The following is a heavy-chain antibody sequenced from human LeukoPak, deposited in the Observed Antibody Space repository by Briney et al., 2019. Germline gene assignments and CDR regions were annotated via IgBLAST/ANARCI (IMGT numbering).Heavy chain of an antibody. J-gene: IGHJ6*03. CDR1: GYSISSGYY. V-gene: IGHV4-38-2*02. D-gene: IGHD1-26*01. Sequence: SETLSLTCTVSGYSISSGYYWGWIRQPPGKGPEWIASIYHSGSTYYNPSLKSRVTISLDTSRNQVSLKVSSVTAADTAVYYCARDVVGATGDYYYYYMDVWGKGTTVTVSS. CDR3: ARDVVGATGDYYYYYMDV. CDR2: IYHSGST.